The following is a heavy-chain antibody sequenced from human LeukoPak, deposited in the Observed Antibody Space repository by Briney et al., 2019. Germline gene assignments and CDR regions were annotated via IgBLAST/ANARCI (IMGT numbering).Heavy chain of an antibody. D-gene: IGHD6-13*01. J-gene: IGHJ1*01. Sequence: ASVKVSCKASGYTFTSYGISWVRQAPGQGLEWVGWISAYNGNTNYAQKLQGRVTMTTDTSTSTAYMELRSLRSDDTAVYYCARKAGYSSSWSPFQHWGQGTLVTVSS. CDR3: ARKAGYSSSWSPFQH. V-gene: IGHV1-18*01. CDR1: GYTFTSYG. CDR2: ISAYNGNT.